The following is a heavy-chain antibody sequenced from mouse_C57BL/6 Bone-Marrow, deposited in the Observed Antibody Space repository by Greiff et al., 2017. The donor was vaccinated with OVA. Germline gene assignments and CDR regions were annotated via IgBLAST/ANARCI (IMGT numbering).Heavy chain of an antibody. CDR1: GFTFSNYW. CDR2: IRLKSDNYAT. J-gene: IGHJ1*02. V-gene: IGHV6-3*01. CDR3: RGYFDV. Sequence: DVQLQESGGGLVQPGGSMKLSCVASGFTFSNYWMNWVRQSPEKGLEWVAQIRLKSDNYATHYAESVKGRFTISRDDSKSSVYLQMNNLRAEDTGIYYCRGYFDVWGTGTTVTVSS.